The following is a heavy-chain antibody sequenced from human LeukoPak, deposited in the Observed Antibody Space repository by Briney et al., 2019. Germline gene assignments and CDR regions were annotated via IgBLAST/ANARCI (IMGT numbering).Heavy chain of an antibody. CDR1: GFTFNTDW. CDR3: ARGVYSFDY. CDR2: IKEDGSEI. V-gene: IGHV3-7*03. J-gene: IGHJ4*02. Sequence: GGSLRLSCAASGFTFNTDWMSWVRQAPGKGREWVANIKEDGSEIYYVDSVKGRFTISRDNAKNSLYLQMNSLRAEDTAVYYCARGVYSFDYWGQGTLVTVSS. D-gene: IGHD2-21*01.